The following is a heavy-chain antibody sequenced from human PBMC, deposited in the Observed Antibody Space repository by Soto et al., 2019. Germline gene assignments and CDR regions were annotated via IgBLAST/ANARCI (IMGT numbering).Heavy chain of an antibody. V-gene: IGHV3-74*01. CDR1: GFTFSSYW. CDR2: INSDGSST. J-gene: IGHJ4*02. Sequence: GGSLRLSCAASGFTFSSYWMHWVRQAPGKGLVWVSRINSDGSSTSYADSVKGRFTISRDNAKNTLYLQMNSLRAEDTAVYYCARVTSYDFWSGYSYAPFDYWGQGTLVTVSS. CDR3: ARVTSYDFWSGYSYAPFDY. D-gene: IGHD3-3*01.